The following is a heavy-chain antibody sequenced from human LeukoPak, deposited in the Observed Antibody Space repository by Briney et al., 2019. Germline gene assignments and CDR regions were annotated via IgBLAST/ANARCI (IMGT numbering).Heavy chain of an antibody. D-gene: IGHD5-18*01. CDR2: IKQDGSEK. CDR1: GFTFSSYW. CDR3: ARESGYDRVTWIQLTGDAFDI. Sequence: PGGSLRLSCAASGFTFSSYWMSWVRQAPGKGLEWVANIKQDGSEKYYVDSVKGRFTISRDNAKNPLYLQMNSLRAEDTAVYYCARESGYDRVTWIQLTGDAFDIWGQGTMVTVSS. J-gene: IGHJ3*02. V-gene: IGHV3-7*01.